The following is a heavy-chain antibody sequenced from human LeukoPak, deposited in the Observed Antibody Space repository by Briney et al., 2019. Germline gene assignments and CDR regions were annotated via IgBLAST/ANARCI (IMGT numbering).Heavy chain of an antibody. J-gene: IGHJ4*02. CDR3: ATSSGWYWYFDY. CDR2: IIPIFGTA. D-gene: IGHD6-19*01. V-gene: IGHV1-69*13. CDR1: GGTFSSYA. Sequence: ASVKVSCKASGGTFSSYAISWVRQAPGQGLEWMGGIIPIFGTANYAQKFQGRVTITADESTSTAYMELSSLRSEDTAVYYCATSSGWYWYFDYWGQGTLVTVSS.